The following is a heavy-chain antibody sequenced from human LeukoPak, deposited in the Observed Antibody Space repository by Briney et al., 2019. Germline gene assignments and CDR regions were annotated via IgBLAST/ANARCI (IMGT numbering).Heavy chain of an antibody. CDR2: INAGNGIT. CDR1: GYTFTSYA. V-gene: IGHV1-3*03. CDR3: ARTYYYDSSGYPGSYYFDY. D-gene: IGHD3-22*01. J-gene: IGHJ4*02. Sequence: ASVKVSCKASGYTFTSYAMHWVRQAPGQRLEWMGWINAGNGITKYSQEFQGRVTITRDTSASTAYMELSSLRSEDMAVYYCARTYYYDSSGYPGSYYFDYWGQGTLVTVSS.